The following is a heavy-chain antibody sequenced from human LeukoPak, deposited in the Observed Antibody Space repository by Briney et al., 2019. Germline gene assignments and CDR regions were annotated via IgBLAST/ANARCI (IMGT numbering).Heavy chain of an antibody. D-gene: IGHD3/OR15-3a*01. V-gene: IGHV4-61*02. CDR2: IYTSGST. CDR3: ARDYGTGFDY. CDR1: GGSISSGSYY. Sequence: SETLSLTCTVSGGSISSGSYYWGWLRQPAGKGLEWIGRIYTSGSTNYNPSLKSRVTISVDTSKNQFSLKLSSVTAADTAVYYCARDYGTGFDYWGQGTLVTVSS. J-gene: IGHJ4*02.